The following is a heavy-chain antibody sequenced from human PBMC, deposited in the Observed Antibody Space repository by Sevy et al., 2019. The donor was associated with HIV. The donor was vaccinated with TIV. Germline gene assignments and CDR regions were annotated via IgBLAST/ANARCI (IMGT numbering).Heavy chain of an antibody. D-gene: IGHD3-16*01. CDR3: ARDQLQTTGSLGDYYYGLDV. Sequence: GGSLRLSCAGSGFTFSNYGMHWVRQAPGKGLEWVAIIWYDGSNKYYTESVKGRFTISRDNSKNMLYLQMNGLRAEDTAVYYCARDQLQTTGSLGDYYYGLDVWGQGTRVTVSS. CDR2: IWYDGSNK. CDR1: GFTFSNYG. J-gene: IGHJ6*02. V-gene: IGHV3-33*01.